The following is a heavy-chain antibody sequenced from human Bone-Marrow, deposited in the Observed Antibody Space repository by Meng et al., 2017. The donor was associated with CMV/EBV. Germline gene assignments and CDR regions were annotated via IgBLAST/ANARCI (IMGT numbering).Heavy chain of an antibody. V-gene: IGHV1-24*01. CDR1: GYTLTELS. D-gene: IGHD6-6*01. CDR2: FDPEDGET. CDR3: ARVEYSSSSGRNRNYYYYYGMDV. J-gene: IGHJ6*02. Sequence: ASVKVSCKVSGYTLTELSMHWVRQAPGKGLEWMGGFDPEDGETIYAQKFQGRVTITTDESTSTAYMELSSLRSEDTAVYYCARVEYSSSSGRNRNYYYYYGMDVWGQGTTVTVSS.